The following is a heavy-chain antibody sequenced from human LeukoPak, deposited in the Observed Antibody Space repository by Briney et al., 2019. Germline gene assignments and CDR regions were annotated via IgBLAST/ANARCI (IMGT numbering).Heavy chain of an antibody. D-gene: IGHD5-12*01. CDR3: ASSEYGGYDYYFDY. CDR2: IYSGGST. Sequence: PGGSLRLSCAASGFTVSSNYMSWVRQAPGKGLEWVSVIYSGGSTYYADSVKGRFTISRDNSKNTLYLQMNSLRAEDTAVYYCASSEYGGYDYYFDYWGQGTLVTVSS. V-gene: IGHV3-66*01. CDR1: GFTVSSNY. J-gene: IGHJ4*02.